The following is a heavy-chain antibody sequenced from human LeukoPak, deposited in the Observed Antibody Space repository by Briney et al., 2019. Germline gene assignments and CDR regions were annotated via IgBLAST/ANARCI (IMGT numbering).Heavy chain of an antibody. D-gene: IGHD6-13*01. J-gene: IGHJ4*02. CDR2: IHHIGST. CDR3: ARARAYSSSWYYLDY. Sequence: SETLSLTCTVSGDSSSSHSYFWGWIRQPPGKGLEWIGNIHHIGSTYYNPSLKSRVAISVDTSTNQFSLKLSSVTAADTAVYYCARARAYSSSWYYLDYWGQGTLVTVSS. V-gene: IGHV4-39*01. CDR1: GDSSSSHSYF.